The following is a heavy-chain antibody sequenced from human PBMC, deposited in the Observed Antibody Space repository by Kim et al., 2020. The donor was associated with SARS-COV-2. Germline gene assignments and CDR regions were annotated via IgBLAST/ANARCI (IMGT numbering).Heavy chain of an antibody. V-gene: IGHV1-18*01. D-gene: IGHD3-22*01. Sequence: ASVKVSCKASGYTFTSYGISWVRQAPGQGLEWMGWISAYNGNTNYAQKLQGRVTMTTDTSTSTAYMELRSLRSDDTAVYYCARDRYYDSSGYATLHDAFDIWGQGTMVTVSS. J-gene: IGHJ3*02. CDR3: ARDRYYDSSGYATLHDAFDI. CDR2: ISAYNGNT. CDR1: GYTFTSYG.